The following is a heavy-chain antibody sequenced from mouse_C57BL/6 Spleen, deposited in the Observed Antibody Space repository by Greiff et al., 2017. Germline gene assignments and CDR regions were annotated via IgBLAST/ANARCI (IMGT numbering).Heavy chain of an antibody. V-gene: IGHV1-69*01. Sequence: VQLQQPGAELVMPGASVKLSCKASGYTFTSYWMHWVKQRPGQGLEWIGEIDPSDSYTNYNQKFKGKSTLTVDKSSSTAYMQLSSLTSEDAAVYSCASPHYYGRSYWFAYWGQGTLVTVSA. CDR1: GYTFTSYW. CDR3: ASPHYYGRSYWFAY. D-gene: IGHD1-1*01. CDR2: IDPSDSYT. J-gene: IGHJ3*01.